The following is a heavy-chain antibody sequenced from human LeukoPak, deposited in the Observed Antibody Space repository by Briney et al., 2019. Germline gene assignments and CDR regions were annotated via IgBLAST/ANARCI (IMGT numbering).Heavy chain of an antibody. CDR2: MPPTGDST. CDR1: GYTFTKYY. D-gene: IGHD3/OR15-3a*01. V-gene: IGHV1-46*01. CDR3: ARHNLHLPMIYSFFVH. J-gene: IGHJ5*02. Sequence: GSVKVSCKASGYTFTKYYMNWVRQAPGQGLEWMGIMPPTGDSTNYAQKVQGRVTMSRDTSTGTFYMELSSLTAEDTAVYYRARHNLHLPMIYSFFVHWGQGTLVTVSS.